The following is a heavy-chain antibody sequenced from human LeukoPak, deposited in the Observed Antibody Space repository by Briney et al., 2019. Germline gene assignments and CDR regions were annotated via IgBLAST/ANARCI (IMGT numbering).Heavy chain of an antibody. CDR3: ARDLPSTPNWELDY. Sequence: GASVKVSCKSSGYTFIDYYIHWVRQAPGQGLEWMGRINPNSGGTNSAQTFQGRVTMTRDTSISTAYMELNRLTSDDTAAYYCARDLPSTPNWELDYWGQGTLVTVSS. V-gene: IGHV1-2*06. CDR2: INPNSGGT. D-gene: IGHD7-27*01. CDR1: GYTFIDYY. J-gene: IGHJ4*02.